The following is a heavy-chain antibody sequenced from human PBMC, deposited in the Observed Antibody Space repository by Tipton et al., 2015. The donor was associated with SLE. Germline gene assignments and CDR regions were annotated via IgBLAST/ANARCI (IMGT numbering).Heavy chain of an antibody. CDR2: ISASGGTT. CDR3: AREDCSGAPCLGDH. V-gene: IGHV3-23*01. J-gene: IGHJ4*02. D-gene: IGHD2-15*01. CDR1: GFTFTSHA. Sequence: SLRLSCAASGFTFTSHAMSWVRQAPGKGLEWVSVISASGGTTYSSDSVKGRFTISRDNSKNTLYLQMDSLRADDTAVYYCAREDCSGAPCLGDHWGQGTLVTVSS.